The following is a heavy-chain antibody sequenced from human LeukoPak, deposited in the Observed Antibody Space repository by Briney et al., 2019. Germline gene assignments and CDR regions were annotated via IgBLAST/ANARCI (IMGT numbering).Heavy chain of an antibody. V-gene: IGHV4-30-4*08. D-gene: IGHD6-13*01. J-gene: IGHJ4*02. Sequence: PSETLSLTCTVSGGSISRSSYSWGWIRQPPGKGLEWIGYIYYSGSTYYNPSLKSQVTISVDTSKNQFSLKLSSVTAADTAVYYCASTVAGMRHWGQGTLVTVSS. CDR2: IYYSGST. CDR3: ASTVAGMRH. CDR1: GGSISRSSYS.